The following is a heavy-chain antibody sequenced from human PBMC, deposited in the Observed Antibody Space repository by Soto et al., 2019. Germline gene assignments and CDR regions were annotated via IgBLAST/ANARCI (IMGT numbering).Heavy chain of an antibody. CDR2: IIPIFGTA. D-gene: IGHD3-22*01. J-gene: IGHJ4*02. CDR3: ARRAPYYYDGSGYFFDY. V-gene: IGHV1-69*13. CDR1: GGTFSSYA. Sequence: SVKVSCKASGGTFSSYAISWVRQAPGQGLEWMGGIIPIFGTANYAQKFQGRVTITADESTSTAYMELSSLRSEDTAVYYCARRAPYYYDGSGYFFDYWGQGTLVTVSS.